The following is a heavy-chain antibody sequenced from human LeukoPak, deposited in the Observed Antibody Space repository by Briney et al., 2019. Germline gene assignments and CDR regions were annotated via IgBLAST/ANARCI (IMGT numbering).Heavy chain of an antibody. CDR3: ARPTGIITYYDFWSGYSDQPYFDY. D-gene: IGHD3-3*01. CDR2: INHSGST. Sequence: SETLSLTCAVYGGSFSGYYWSWIRQPPGKGLEWIGEINHSGSTNYNPSLKSRVTISVDTSKNQFSLKLSSVTAADTAVYYCARPTGIITYYDFWSGYSDQPYFDYWGQGTLVTVSS. CDR1: GGSFSGYY. J-gene: IGHJ4*02. V-gene: IGHV4-34*01.